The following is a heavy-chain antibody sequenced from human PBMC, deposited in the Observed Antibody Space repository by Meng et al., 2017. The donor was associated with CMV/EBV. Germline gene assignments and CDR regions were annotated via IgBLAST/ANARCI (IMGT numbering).Heavy chain of an antibody. CDR1: GLTFSRWW. CDR3: VGGGSGYMDY. V-gene: IGHV3-74*03. Sequence: LSCAGYGLTFSRWWMHWVRQAPGKGLVWVSRIKTDGSYTTYADSVKGRFTISRDNAKNTLYLQMNSLRVEDTAVYYCVGGGSGYMDYWGQGTLVTISS. D-gene: IGHD5-12*01. CDR2: IKTDGSYT. J-gene: IGHJ4*02.